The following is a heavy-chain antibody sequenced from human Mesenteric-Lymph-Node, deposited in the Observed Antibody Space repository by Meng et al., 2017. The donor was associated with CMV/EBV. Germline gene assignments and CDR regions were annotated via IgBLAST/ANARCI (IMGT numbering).Heavy chain of an antibody. V-gene: IGHV5-51*01. Sequence: IYCKGSGYSFTSYWIGWVRQMPGKGLEWMGIIYPGDSDTRYSPSFQGQVTISADKSISTAYLQWSSLKASDTAMYYCAVVVPAAMLDPWGQGTLVTVSS. CDR2: IYPGDSDT. J-gene: IGHJ5*02. D-gene: IGHD2-2*01. CDR3: AVVVPAAMLDP. CDR1: GYSFTSYW.